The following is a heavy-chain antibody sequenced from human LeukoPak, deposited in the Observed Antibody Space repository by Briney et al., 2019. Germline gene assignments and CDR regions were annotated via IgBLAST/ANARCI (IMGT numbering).Heavy chain of an antibody. Sequence: GGSLRLSCAASGFTFSIYSMNWVRQAPGKGREWVSSISSSSSYIYYADSVKGRLTISRDNAKNSLYLQMNSLRAEDTAVYYCARDLTADSSGYFALDDAFDIWGQGTMVTVSS. D-gene: IGHD3-22*01. CDR2: ISSSSSYI. V-gene: IGHV3-21*01. CDR1: GFTFSIYS. CDR3: ARDLTADSSGYFALDDAFDI. J-gene: IGHJ3*02.